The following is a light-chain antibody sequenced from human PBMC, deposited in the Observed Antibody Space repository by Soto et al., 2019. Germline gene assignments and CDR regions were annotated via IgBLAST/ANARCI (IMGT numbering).Light chain of an antibody. V-gene: IGKV3-11*01. J-gene: IGKJ4*01. CDR1: QSVSSY. CDR2: DAS. Sequence: EIVLTQSPATLSLSPGERATLSCRASQSVSSYLAWYQQKPDQAPRLLIYDASNRATGIPARFSGSGSGTDFTLTISSLEPEDFAVYYCPQRSNWPPTFGGGTQVDIK. CDR3: PQRSNWPPT.